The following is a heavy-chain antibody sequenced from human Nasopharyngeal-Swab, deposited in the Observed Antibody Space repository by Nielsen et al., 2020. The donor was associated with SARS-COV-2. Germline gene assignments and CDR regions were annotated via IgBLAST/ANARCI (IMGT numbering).Heavy chain of an antibody. CDR3: AGAIYCSSTSCFGFDY. Sequence: GGSLRLSCAASGFTFSSYGMHWVRQAPGKGLEWVAVIWYDGSNKYYADSVKGRFTISRDNSKNTLYLQMNSLRAEDTAVYYCAGAIYCSSTSCFGFDYWGQGTLVTVSS. CDR1: GFTFSSYG. V-gene: IGHV3-33*01. CDR2: IWYDGSNK. D-gene: IGHD2-2*01. J-gene: IGHJ4*02.